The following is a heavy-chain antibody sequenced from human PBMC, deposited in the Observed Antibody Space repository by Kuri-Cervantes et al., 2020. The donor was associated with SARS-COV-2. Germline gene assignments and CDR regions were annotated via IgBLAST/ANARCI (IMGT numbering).Heavy chain of an antibody. Sequence: GESLKISCAASGSTFSSYNMNWVRQAPGKGLEWVSSISSSSSYIFYADSVKGRFTISRDNAKNSLYLQMNGLRAEDTAVYYCARGRTFYYDRDAFDIWGQGTMVTVSS. J-gene: IGHJ3*02. V-gene: IGHV3-21*01. D-gene: IGHD3-22*01. CDR1: GSTFSSYN. CDR3: ARGRTFYYDRDAFDI. CDR2: ISSSSSYI.